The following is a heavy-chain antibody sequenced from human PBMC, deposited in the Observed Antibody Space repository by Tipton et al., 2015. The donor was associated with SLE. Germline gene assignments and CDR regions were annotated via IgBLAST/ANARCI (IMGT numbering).Heavy chain of an antibody. V-gene: IGHV3-48*03. CDR2: ISHSSNTI. Sequence: SLRLSCAASGFTFSNYEMNWVREAPGKGLEWVSSISHSSNTIYYADSVKGRFTISRDNAKNSLYLEMNSLRADDTALYYCARKTGIAAASFDYWGQGTLVIVPS. CDR1: GFTFSNYE. D-gene: IGHD6-13*01. J-gene: IGHJ4*02. CDR3: ARKTGIAAASFDY.